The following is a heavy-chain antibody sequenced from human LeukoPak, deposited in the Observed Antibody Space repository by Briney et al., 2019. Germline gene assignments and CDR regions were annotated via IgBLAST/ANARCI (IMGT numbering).Heavy chain of an antibody. J-gene: IGHJ4*02. CDR1: VFTFSSYE. V-gene: IGHV3-48*03. CDR3: ASSLVSRDY. Sequence: PGGAVRLSCASSVFTFSSYESNGVRQARGRGMKGVSYISSTSQSIYYADSVKAPINTSRDNTNNAMYHQMDSLRFEDMGLYSYASSLVSRDYWGQGILVTVSS. D-gene: IGHD2-8*01. CDR2: ISSTSQSI.